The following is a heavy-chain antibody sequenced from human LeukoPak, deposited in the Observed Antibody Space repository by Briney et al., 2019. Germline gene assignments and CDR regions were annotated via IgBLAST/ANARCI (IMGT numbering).Heavy chain of an antibody. CDR2: IYYSGST. CDR1: GGSISSSSYS. D-gene: IGHD3-10*01. Sequence: PSETLSLTRTVSGGSISSSSYSWGWIRQPPGKGLEWIGRIYYSGSTYYNPSLKSRVTISVDTSKNQFSLKLSSVTAADTAVYYCARLEYYYQHRFDYWGQGTLVTVSS. J-gene: IGHJ4*02. CDR3: ARLEYYYQHRFDY. V-gene: IGHV4-39*01.